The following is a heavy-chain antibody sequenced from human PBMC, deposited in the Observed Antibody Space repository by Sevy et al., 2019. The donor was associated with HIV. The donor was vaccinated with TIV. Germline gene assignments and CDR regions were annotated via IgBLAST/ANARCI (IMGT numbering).Heavy chain of an antibody. V-gene: IGHV3-30-3*01. Sequence: GGSLRLSCAASGFTFSSYAMHWVRQAPGKGLEWVAVISYDGSNKYYADSVKGRFTISRDNSKNTLYLQMNSLRAEDTAVYYCARDLMVAGRRDKKGYYYYYGMDVWGQGTTVTVSS. J-gene: IGHJ6*02. CDR1: GFTFSSYA. D-gene: IGHD6-6*01. CDR2: ISYDGSNK. CDR3: ARDLMVAGRRDKKGYYYYYGMDV.